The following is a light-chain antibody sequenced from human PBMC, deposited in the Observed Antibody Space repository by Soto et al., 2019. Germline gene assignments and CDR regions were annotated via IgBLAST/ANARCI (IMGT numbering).Light chain of an antibody. CDR2: GAT. J-gene: IGKJ1*01. CDR1: QSVSSSY. CDR3: QPYGSSRT. V-gene: IGKV3-20*01. Sequence: EIVLTQSPGTLSLSPGERATLSCRASQSVSSSYLAWYQQKPGQAPRLLIYGATSRATGIPDRFSGSGSGTGFTLTISRLEPEDFAVYYCQPYGSSRTFGQGSKV.